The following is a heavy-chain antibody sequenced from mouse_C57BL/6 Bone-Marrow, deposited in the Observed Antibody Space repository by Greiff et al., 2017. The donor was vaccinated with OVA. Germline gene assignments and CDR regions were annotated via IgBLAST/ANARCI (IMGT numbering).Heavy chain of an antibody. J-gene: IGHJ2*01. CDR1: GYAFSSSW. V-gene: IGHV1-82*01. Sequence: VQLQQSRPELVKPGASVKISCKASGYAFSSSWMNWVKQRPGKGLEWIGRIYPGDGDTNYNGKFKGKATLTADKSSSTAYMQLSSLTSEDSAVYFCARGSSGLYYFDYWGQGTTLTVSS. CDR3: ARGSSGLYYFDY. CDR2: IYPGDGDT. D-gene: IGHD3-2*02.